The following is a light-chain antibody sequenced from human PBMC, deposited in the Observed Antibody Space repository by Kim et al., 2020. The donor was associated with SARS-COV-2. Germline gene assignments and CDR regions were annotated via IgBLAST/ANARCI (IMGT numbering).Light chain of an antibody. CDR1: RSDVGGYKY. J-gene: IGLJ2*01. Sequence: ITISCTGTRSDVGGYKYVSWYRQQPGTAPKLMIYDVDNRPSGVSDRFSGSKSGNTASLTISGLQAEDEGDYYCSSYTRTDTVVFGGGTKLTVL. CDR3: SSYTRTDTVV. V-gene: IGLV2-14*03. CDR2: DVD.